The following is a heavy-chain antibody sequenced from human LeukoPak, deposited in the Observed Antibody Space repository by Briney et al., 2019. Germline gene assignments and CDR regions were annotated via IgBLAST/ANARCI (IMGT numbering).Heavy chain of an antibody. CDR2: IYVDGST. CDR1: GISVSSNY. J-gene: IGHJ4*02. V-gene: IGHV3-66*01. CDR3: ARDLATRQRTGLYDS. D-gene: IGHD3-16*02. Sequence: GGSLRLSCAASGISVSSNYMSWVRQAPGKRLQWVSVIYVDGSTYYADSVKGRITIPRDNSRNTLYLQMNSLRAEDTAVYYCARDLATRQRTGLYDSWGQGALVTVSS.